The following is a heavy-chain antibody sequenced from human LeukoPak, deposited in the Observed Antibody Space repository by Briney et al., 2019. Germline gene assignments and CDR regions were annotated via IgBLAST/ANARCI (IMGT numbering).Heavy chain of an antibody. CDR2: ISGDGGST. J-gene: IGHJ4*02. CDR1: GFTFDDYA. CDR3: AGSLPDYFDY. Sequence: TGGSLRLSCAASGFTFDDYAIHWVRQAPGKGLEWVSLISGDGGSTNYADSVKGRFTISRDNSKKSLYLQMNSLRTEDTALYYCAGSLPDYFDYWGQGTLVTVSS. V-gene: IGHV3-43*02.